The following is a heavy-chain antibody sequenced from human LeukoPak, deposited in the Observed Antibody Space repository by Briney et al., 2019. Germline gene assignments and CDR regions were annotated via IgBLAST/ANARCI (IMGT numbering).Heavy chain of an antibody. V-gene: IGHV1-3*01. D-gene: IGHD5-12*01. CDR3: ASGGDIVATEMNY. Sequence: GWITAGNGNTKYSQKFQGRVTITRHTSASTAYMELSSLRSEDTAVYYCASGGDIVATEMNYWGQGTLVTVSS. J-gene: IGHJ4*02. CDR2: ITAGNGNT.